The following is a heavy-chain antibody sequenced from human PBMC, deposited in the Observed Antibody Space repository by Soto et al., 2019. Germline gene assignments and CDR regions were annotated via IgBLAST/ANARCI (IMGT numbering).Heavy chain of an antibody. J-gene: IGHJ4*02. Sequence: EVQLVESGGGLAQPGRSLRLSCAASGFSFDGYAMHWVRQAPGKGLEWVSGINWSGNRIRYADSVKGRFTISRDNATNSLDLQMNSLRDEDTALYYCAKGGDSGLTFIDFWGQGAQVTVSS. V-gene: IGHV3-9*01. CDR2: INWSGNRI. CDR3: AKGGDSGLTFIDF. CDR1: GFSFDGYA. D-gene: IGHD6-19*01.